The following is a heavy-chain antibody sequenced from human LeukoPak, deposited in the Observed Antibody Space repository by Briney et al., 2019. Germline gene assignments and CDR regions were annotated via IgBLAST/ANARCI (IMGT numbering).Heavy chain of an antibody. D-gene: IGHD1-26*01. CDR1: GFTFSSYA. CDR3: AKGRGSGTYRDAFDI. Sequence: GGSLRLSCAASGFTFSSYAMSWVRQAPGKGLEWVSALSASGGSTYYADSVKGRFTISRDNSKNTLYLQINSLRAEDTAVYYCAKGRGSGTYRDAFDIWGQGTMVTVSS. V-gene: IGHV3-23*01. CDR2: LSASGGST. J-gene: IGHJ3*02.